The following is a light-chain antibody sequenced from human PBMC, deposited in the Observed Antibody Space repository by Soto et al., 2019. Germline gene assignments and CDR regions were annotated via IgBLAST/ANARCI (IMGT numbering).Light chain of an antibody. J-gene: IGKJ1*01. V-gene: IGKV1-6*01. Sequence: AILLTQSPSSLSASAGDRVSITCRASQDIRHALGWYQQKPGKAPRLLMYAASSLQSGIPSRFSGSRSGTDFTLTISSLQSEDFAIYYCLLDFNSLWAFGQGTRVDIK. CDR1: QDIRHA. CDR3: LLDFNSLWA. CDR2: AAS.